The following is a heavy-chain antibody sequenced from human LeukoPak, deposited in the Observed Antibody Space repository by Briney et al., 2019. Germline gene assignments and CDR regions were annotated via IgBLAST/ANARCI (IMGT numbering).Heavy chain of an antibody. D-gene: IGHD6-19*01. J-gene: IGHJ4*02. CDR1: GHTFTSYA. CDR2: INAGNGNT. Sequence: ASVKVSCKASGHTFTSYAMHWVRQAPGQRLEWMGWINAGNGNTKYSQKFQGRVTITRDTSASTAYMELSSLRSEDTAVYYCARDPGGWYFDYWGQGTLVTVSS. V-gene: IGHV1-3*01. CDR3: ARDPGGWYFDY.